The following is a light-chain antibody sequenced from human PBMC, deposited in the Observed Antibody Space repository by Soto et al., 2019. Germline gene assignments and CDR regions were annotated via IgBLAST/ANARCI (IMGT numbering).Light chain of an antibody. CDR2: LDSDGSH. CDR1: SGHSSYA. Sequence: QPVLTQSPSASASLGASVKLTCTLSSGHSSYAIAWHQQQPEKGPRYLMKLDSDGSHTKGDAIADRFSGSSSGAERYLTICSLQSEDEADYYCQTWGTGIHVVFGGGTKVTVL. J-gene: IGLJ2*01. CDR3: QTWGTGIHVV. V-gene: IGLV4-69*01.